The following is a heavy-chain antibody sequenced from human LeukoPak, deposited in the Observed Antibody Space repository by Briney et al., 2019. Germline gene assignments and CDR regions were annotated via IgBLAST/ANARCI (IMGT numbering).Heavy chain of an antibody. D-gene: IGHD3-10*01. CDR1: GGSFSGYY. Sequence: KASETLSLTCAVYGGSFSGYYWSWIRQPPGEGLEWIGEINHSGSTNYNPSLKSRVTISVDTSKNQFSLKLSSVTAADTAVYYCARIDYGSDPNRYYFDYWGQGTLVTVSS. CDR3: ARIDYGSDPNRYYFDY. V-gene: IGHV4-34*01. J-gene: IGHJ4*02. CDR2: INHSGST.